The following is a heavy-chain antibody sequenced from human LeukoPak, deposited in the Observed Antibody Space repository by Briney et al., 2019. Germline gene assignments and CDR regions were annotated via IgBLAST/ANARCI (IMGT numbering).Heavy chain of an antibody. V-gene: IGHV3-30*04. J-gene: IGHJ4*02. CDR1: GFTFSSYA. CDR3: ARATAAGGIYVDY. Sequence: GGSLRLSCAASGFTFSSYAMHCVRQAAGKGLEWVAVISYDGSNKYYADSVKGRFTIARDNSKNTLYLKMNRLRAEDTAVYCCARATAAGGIYVDYWGQGTLVTVSS. CDR2: ISYDGSNK. D-gene: IGHD6-13*01.